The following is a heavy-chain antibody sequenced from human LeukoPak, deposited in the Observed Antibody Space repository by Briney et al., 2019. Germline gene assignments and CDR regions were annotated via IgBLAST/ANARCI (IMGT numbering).Heavy chain of an antibody. CDR3: ARDPSGWNWFDP. Sequence: GASVKVSCKASGYTFTRFYLYWLRQAPGQGLEWMGTINPNGNTPRYAQKFQGRVTMTKDTSTSTIYLELTSLRSEDTAVYYCARDPSGWNWFDPWGQGTLVTVSS. V-gene: IGHV1-46*01. J-gene: IGHJ5*02. CDR1: GYTFTRFY. CDR2: INPNGNTP. D-gene: IGHD6-19*01.